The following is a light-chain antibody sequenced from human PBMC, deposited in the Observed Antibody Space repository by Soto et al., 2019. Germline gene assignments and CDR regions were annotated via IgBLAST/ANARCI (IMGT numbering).Light chain of an antibody. V-gene: IGLV2-8*01. CDR2: EVS. CDR1: SRDVGGYNY. J-gene: IGLJ2*01. CDR3: TSYAGRNNVV. Sequence: QSALTQPPSASGSPGQSVTISCTGTSRDVGGYNYVSWYQHHPGKAPKLIIHEVSYRPSGVPDRFSGSKSGNTASLTVSGLQAEDEADYYCTSYAGRNNVVFGGGTKLTV.